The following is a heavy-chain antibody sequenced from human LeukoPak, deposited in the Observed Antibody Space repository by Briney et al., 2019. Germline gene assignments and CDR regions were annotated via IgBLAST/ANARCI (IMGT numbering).Heavy chain of an antibody. CDR2: INPNSGGT. J-gene: IGHJ4*02. CDR3: ARDLREGYSSSSGCDY. CDR1: GYTFTGYY. D-gene: IGHD6-6*01. Sequence: GASVKVSCKASGYTFTGYYMHWVRQAPGQGLEWMGWINPNSGGTNYAQKFQGRVTMTRDTSISTAYMELSRLRSDDTAVYYCARDLREGYSSSSGCDYWGQGTLVTVSS. V-gene: IGHV1-2*02.